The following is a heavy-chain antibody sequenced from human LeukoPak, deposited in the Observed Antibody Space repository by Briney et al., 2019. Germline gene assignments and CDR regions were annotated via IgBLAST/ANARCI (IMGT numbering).Heavy chain of an antibody. J-gene: IGHJ3*02. CDR2: IIPIFGTA. CDR1: GGTFSSYA. CDR3: ARRNLWTQNDAFDI. D-gene: IGHD2-21*01. V-gene: IGHV1-69*05. Sequence: SVKVSCKASGGTFSSYAISWVQQAPGQGLEWMGRIIPIFGTANYAQKFQSRVTIPTDESTSTAYMELSSLRSEDTAVYYCARRNLWTQNDAFDIWGQGTMVTVSS.